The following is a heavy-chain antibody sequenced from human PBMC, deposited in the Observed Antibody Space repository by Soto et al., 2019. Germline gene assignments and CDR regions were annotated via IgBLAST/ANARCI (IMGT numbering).Heavy chain of an antibody. CDR1: GYSFTSYW. CDR2: IYPGDSDT. D-gene: IGHD3-10*01. J-gene: IGHJ6*02. Sequence: RGESLKISCKGSGYSFTSYWIGWVRQMPGKGLEWMGIIYPGDSDTRYSPSFQGQVTISADKSISTAYLQWSSLKASDTAMYYCARLNLHYYYGSGSYYAPKIPDYYYDRLAVWTQGTTVPGSS. CDR3: ARLNLHYYYGSGSYYAPKIPDYYYDRLAV. V-gene: IGHV5-51*01.